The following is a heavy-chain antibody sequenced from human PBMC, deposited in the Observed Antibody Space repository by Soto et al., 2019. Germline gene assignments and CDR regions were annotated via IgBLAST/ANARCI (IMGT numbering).Heavy chain of an antibody. Sequence: QVQLVQSGAEVKKPGASVKVSCKASGYTFTSYDINWVRQATGQGLEWMGWMKPNSGNTGYAQKYQGRVTTARNTTISTAYLVLSSLRSEDTAVYYCARGVFSGHVWGQGTTVTVSS. CDR1: GYTFTSYD. V-gene: IGHV1-8*01. CDR3: ARGVFSGHV. CDR2: MKPNSGNT. J-gene: IGHJ6*02.